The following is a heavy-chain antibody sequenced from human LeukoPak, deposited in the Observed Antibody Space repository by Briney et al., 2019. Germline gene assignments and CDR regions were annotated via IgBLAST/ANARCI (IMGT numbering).Heavy chain of an antibody. CDR3: ARGPVVVPAAFMTLDY. V-gene: IGHV4-30-4*08. CDR1: GGSISSGDYY. CDR2: IYYSGST. Sequence: PSETLPLTCTVSGGSISSGDYYWSWIRQPPGKGLEWIGYIYYSGSTYYNPSLKSRVTISVDTSKNQFSLKLSSVTAADTAVYYCARGPVVVPAAFMTLDYWGQGTLVTVSS. D-gene: IGHD2-2*01. J-gene: IGHJ4*02.